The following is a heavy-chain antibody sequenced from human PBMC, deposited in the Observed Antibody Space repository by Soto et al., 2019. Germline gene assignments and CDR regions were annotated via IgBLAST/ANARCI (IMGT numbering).Heavy chain of an antibody. D-gene: IGHD1-26*01. CDR3: ARGYSGSYFDF. J-gene: IGHJ4*02. CDR2: IYHSGST. V-gene: IGHV4-38-2*01. CDR1: GYYISGGYY. Sequence: SSETLSRTCSVSGYYISGGYYWGWIRQPPGKGLEWIGSIYHSGSTYFNPSLKSRVTISVDSSKNHLSLKLTSVTAADTAVYFCARGYSGSYFDFWGQGTLVTVSS.